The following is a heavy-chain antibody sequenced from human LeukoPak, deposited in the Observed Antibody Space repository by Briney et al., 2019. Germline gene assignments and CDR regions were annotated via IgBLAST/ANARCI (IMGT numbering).Heavy chain of an antibody. CDR2: ISWNSGSI. CDR1: GFTFDDYA. CDR3: AKGRTETVGCIDY. J-gene: IGHJ4*02. Sequence: GGSLRLSCAASGFTFDDYAMHWVRQAPGKGLEWVSGISWNSGSIGYADSVKGRFTISRDNAKNSLYLQMNGLRAEDTALYYCAKGRTETVGCIDYWGQGTLVTVSS. D-gene: IGHD4-23*01. V-gene: IGHV3-9*01.